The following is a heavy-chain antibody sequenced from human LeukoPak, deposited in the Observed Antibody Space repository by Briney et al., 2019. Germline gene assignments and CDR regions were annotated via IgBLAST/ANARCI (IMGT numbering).Heavy chain of an antibody. J-gene: IGHJ5*02. CDR2: ISYNGSNK. D-gene: IGHD4-11*01. CDR1: GFTFSSYA. V-gene: IGHV3-30-3*01. Sequence: GGSLRLSCAASGFTFSSYAMHWVRQAPGKGLEWVAVISYNGSNKYYADSVKGRFTISRDNSKNTLYLQMNSLRAEDTAVYYCARYGLAGGLQYGNWFDPWGQGTLVTVSS. CDR3: ARYGLAGGLQYGNWFDP.